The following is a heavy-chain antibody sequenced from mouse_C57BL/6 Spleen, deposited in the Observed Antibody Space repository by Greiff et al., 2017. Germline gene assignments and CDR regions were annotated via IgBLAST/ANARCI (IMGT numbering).Heavy chain of an antibody. CDR1: GFTFSSYA. V-gene: IGHV5-9-1*02. J-gene: IGHJ2*01. D-gene: IGHD3-3*01. Sequence: DVQLVESGEGLVKPGGSLKLSCAASGFTFSSYAMSWVRQTPEKRLEWVAYISSGGDYIYYADTVKGRFTISRDNARNTLYLQMSSLKSEDTAMYYCTRENLGQGLYFDYWGQGTTLTVSS. CDR3: TRENLGQGLYFDY. CDR2: ISSGGDYI.